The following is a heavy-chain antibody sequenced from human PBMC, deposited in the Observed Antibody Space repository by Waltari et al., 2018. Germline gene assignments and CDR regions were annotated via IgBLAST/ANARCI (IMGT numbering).Heavy chain of an antibody. CDR2: IVPLFALP. J-gene: IGHJ4*02. V-gene: IGHV1-69*04. CDR3: ARDSYDYRTQTYYFDF. Sequence: QVQLVQSGPEVKKPGSSVQISCMVSGGGTFVDFAFAWVRQAPGQGLEWMGRIVPLFALPNFAQNFQGRLSFTADKSTSTVYMEVRDLRSDDTAIDFCARDSYDYRTQTYYFDFWGQGTLVTVSS. CDR1: GGGTFVDFA. D-gene: IGHD5-12*01.